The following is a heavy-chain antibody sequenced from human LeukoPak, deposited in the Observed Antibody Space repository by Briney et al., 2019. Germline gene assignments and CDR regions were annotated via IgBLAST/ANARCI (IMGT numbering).Heavy chain of an antibody. V-gene: IGHV3-7*01. CDR2: IKQDGSAK. CDR3: ARDSYSSSWSGLFDS. Sequence: GGSLRLSCAASGFTFSSYGMSWVRQAPGKGLEWVANIKQDGSAKYYVDSVKGRFTISRDNAKNSLYLQMSSLRAEDTAVYYCARDSYSSSWSGLFDSWGQGTLVTVSS. D-gene: IGHD6-13*01. CDR1: GFTFSSYG. J-gene: IGHJ4*02.